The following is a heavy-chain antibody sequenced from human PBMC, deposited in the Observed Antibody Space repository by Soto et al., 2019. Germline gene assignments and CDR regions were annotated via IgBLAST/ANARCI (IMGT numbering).Heavy chain of an antibody. J-gene: IGHJ6*03. V-gene: IGHV3-74*01. CDR1: GFTFSSYW. CDR2: INSDGSST. Sequence: EVQLVESGGGLVQPGGSLRLSCAASGFTFSSYWMHWVRQAPGKGLVWVSRINSDGSSTSYADSVMGRFTISRDNAKNTLYLQMNSLRAEDTAVYYCARDSRYSSSSHYYYYMDVWGKGTTVTVSS. D-gene: IGHD6-6*01. CDR3: ARDSRYSSSSHYYYYMDV.